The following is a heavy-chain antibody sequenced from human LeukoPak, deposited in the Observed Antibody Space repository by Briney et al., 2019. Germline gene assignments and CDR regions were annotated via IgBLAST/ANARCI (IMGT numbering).Heavy chain of an antibody. D-gene: IGHD3-22*01. CDR3: ARLQPPKGDSSGYYYYFDY. CDR1: GYSFTSYW. J-gene: IGHJ4*02. CDR2: IYPGDSDT. V-gene: IGHV5-51*01. Sequence: GASLKISCQGSGYSFTSYWIGWVRQMPGKGLEWMGIIYPGDSDTRYSPSFQGQSTISADKSISTAYLQWSSLKASDTAMYYCARLQPPKGDSSGYYYYFDYWGQGTLVTVSS.